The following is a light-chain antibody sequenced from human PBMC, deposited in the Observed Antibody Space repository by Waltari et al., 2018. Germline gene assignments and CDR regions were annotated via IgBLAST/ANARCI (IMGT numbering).Light chain of an antibody. J-gene: IGLJ2*01. CDR2: GNE. CDR1: ASNIGNSY. V-gene: IGLV1-51*02. CDR3: GTWDNTLSAV. Sequence: QSVLTQPPSVSAAPGQKVTISCSGSASNIGNSYVSWYQQFPGAAPKVLIYGNEKRTTGNPDRFAGSQSGTSATLDITGLQTGDEADYYCGTWDNTLSAVFGGGTKVTVL.